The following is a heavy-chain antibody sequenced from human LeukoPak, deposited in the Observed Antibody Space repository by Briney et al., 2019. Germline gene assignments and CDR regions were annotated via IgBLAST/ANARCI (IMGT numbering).Heavy chain of an antibody. V-gene: IGHV3-23*01. Sequence: GGSLRLSCAASGFTFSNSAMTWVRQAPGKGLEWVSAISGSGGSTYYADSVKGRFTISRGNSKNTLYLQMNSLRAEDTAVYYCAKLVTVVVPAAIPNWFDPWGQGILVTVSS. CDR2: ISGSGGST. CDR3: AKLVTVVVPAAIPNWFDP. CDR1: GFTFSNSA. J-gene: IGHJ5*02. D-gene: IGHD2-2*02.